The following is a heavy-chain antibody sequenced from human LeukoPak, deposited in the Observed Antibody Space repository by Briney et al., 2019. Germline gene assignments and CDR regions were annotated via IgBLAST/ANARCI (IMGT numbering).Heavy chain of an antibody. J-gene: IGHJ4*02. CDR2: IYYSGNT. V-gene: IGHV4-59*01. CDR1: GGSISSYY. D-gene: IGHD6-19*01. CDR3: ARTTRGSRGLDY. Sequence: PSETLSLTCTVSGGSISSYYWSWIRQPPGKELEWIGYIYYSGNTNYNPSLKSRVTISVDTSKNQFSLKLNSVTAADTAVYYCARTTRGSRGLDYWGQGTLVTVSS.